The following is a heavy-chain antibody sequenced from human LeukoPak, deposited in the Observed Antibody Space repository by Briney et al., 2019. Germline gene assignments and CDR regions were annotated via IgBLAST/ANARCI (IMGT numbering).Heavy chain of an antibody. CDR2: ISWNSGSI. CDR3: AKEDSSGYYFDY. CDR1: GFTFDDYA. J-gene: IGHJ4*02. Sequence: GRSLRLSCAASGFTFDDYAMHWVRQAPGKGLEWVSGISWNSGSIGYADSVKGRFTISRDNAKNSLYLQMNSLRAEDTALYYCAKEDSSGYYFDYWGQGTLVTVYS. V-gene: IGHV3-9*01. D-gene: IGHD3-22*01.